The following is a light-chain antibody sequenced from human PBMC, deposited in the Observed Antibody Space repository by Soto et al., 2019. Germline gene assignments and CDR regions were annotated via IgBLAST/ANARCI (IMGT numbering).Light chain of an antibody. CDR1: SSDVGGSNG. CDR2: DVS. CDR3: SSYTSSSTYV. V-gene: IGLV2-18*02. J-gene: IGLJ1*01. Sequence: QSVLTQPPSVSGSPGQSVAISCTGTSSDVGGSNGVSWYQQPPGTAPKLMIYDVSNRPSGVPDRFSGSKSGNTASLTISGLQAEDEGDYYCSSYTSSSTYVFGTGTKPPS.